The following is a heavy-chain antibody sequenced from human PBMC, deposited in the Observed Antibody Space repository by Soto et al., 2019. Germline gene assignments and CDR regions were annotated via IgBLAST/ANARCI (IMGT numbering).Heavy chain of an antibody. J-gene: IGHJ4*02. CDR2: IVVGSGNT. V-gene: IGHV1-58*01. CDR3: AAVPSRGRVGATVGY. CDR1: GFTFTSSA. D-gene: IGHD1-26*01. Sequence: QMQLVQSGPEVKKPGTSVKVSCKASGFTFTSSAVQWVRQARGQRLEWIGWIVVGSGNTNYAQKFQERVTITRDMSTSTAYMELSSLRSEDTAVYYCAAVPSRGRVGATVGYWGQGTLVTVSS.